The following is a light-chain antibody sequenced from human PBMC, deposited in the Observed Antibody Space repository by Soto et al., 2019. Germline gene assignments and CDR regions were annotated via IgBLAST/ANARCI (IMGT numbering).Light chain of an antibody. Sequence: DIQVTQSPSSLPASVGDRVTITCRASQTISSYLNWYQQKPGKAPNLLIYAASTLQSGVPSRFSGSGSGTDFTLTISSLQPEDFATYYCQQSYSTPRTFGGGTKVDIK. V-gene: IGKV1-39*01. CDR1: QTISSY. CDR2: AAS. J-gene: IGKJ4*01. CDR3: QQSYSTPRT.